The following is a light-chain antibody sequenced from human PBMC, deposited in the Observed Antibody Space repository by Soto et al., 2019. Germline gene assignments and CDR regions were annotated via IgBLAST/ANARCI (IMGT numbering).Light chain of an antibody. CDR3: QQYHTSPLT. CDR1: QSVSSNY. V-gene: IGKV3-20*01. Sequence: IVFTQSHGPLSLSPGERATFSCRASQSVSSNYLAWYQQKPGQAPRLLIYGASSRATDIPDRFSGSGSGTDFTLTITRLEPEDFALYYCQQYHTSPLTFAQGTKVAIK. J-gene: IGKJ1*01. CDR2: GAS.